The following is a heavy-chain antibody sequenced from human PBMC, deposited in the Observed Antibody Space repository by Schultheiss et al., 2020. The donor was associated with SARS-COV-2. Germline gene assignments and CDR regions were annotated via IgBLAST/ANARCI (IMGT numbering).Heavy chain of an antibody. Sequence: GGSLRLSCAASGFTFSSYGMHWVRQAPGKGLEWVAVISYDGRNKDYADSVKGRFTISRDNSKNTLYLQMNSLRVEDTALYYCAKDARGFLTAVDYWGQGTLVTVSS. V-gene: IGHV3-30*18. CDR2: ISYDGRNK. D-gene: IGHD1-26*01. CDR1: GFTFSSYG. J-gene: IGHJ4*02. CDR3: AKDARGFLTAVDY.